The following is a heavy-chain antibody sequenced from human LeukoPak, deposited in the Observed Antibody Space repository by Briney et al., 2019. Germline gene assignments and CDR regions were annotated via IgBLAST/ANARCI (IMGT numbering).Heavy chain of an antibody. CDR2: INHSGSP. CDR3: ARHSPVNTIFGVVHWFDP. V-gene: IGHV4-34*01. Sequence: SETLSLTCAVYGGSFSDYYWTWIRQPPGKGLEWIGEINHSGSPNNNPSLKSRVSISADKSKNQVSLKLTSVTAADTAVYYCARHSPVNTIFGVVHWFDPWGQGTLVTVSS. J-gene: IGHJ5*02. D-gene: IGHD3-3*01. CDR1: GGSFSDYY.